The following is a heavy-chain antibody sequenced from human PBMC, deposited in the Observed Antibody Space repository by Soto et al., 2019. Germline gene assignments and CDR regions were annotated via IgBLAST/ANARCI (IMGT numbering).Heavy chain of an antibody. CDR2: ISGSGGST. CDR3: AKDAYDSSGYYYFDPNYYFDY. V-gene: IGHV3-23*01. J-gene: IGHJ4*02. D-gene: IGHD3-22*01. CDR1: GFTFSSYA. Sequence: GGSLRLSCAASGFTFSSYAMSWVRQAPGKGLEWVSAISGSGGSTYYADSVKGRFTISRDNSKNTLYLQMNSLRAEDTAVYYCAKDAYDSSGYYYFDPNYYFDYWGQGTLVTVSS.